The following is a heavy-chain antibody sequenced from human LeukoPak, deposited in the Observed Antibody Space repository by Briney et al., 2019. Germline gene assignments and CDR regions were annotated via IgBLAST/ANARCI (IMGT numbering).Heavy chain of an antibody. CDR1: GYTFTSYG. J-gene: IGHJ4*02. Sequence: ASVKVSCKASGYTFTSYGISWVRQAPGQGLEWMGWISAYNGNTNYAQKLQGRVTMTTDTSTSTAYMELRSLRSDDTAVYYCARSNNYYDSSGYLGGEYYFDYWGQGTLVTVSS. V-gene: IGHV1-18*01. CDR3: ARSNNYYDSSGYLGGEYYFDY. D-gene: IGHD3-22*01. CDR2: ISAYNGNT.